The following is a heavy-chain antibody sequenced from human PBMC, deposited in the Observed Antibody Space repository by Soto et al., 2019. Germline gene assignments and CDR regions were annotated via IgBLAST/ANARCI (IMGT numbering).Heavy chain of an antibody. CDR2: ISYDGSNK. CDR1: GFTFSSYA. V-gene: IGHV3-30-3*01. CDR3: ARDQESY. Sequence: QVQLVESGGGVVQPGRSLRLSCAASGFTFSSYAMHWVRQAPGKGLEWVAVISYDGSNKYYADSVKGRFTISRDNSKNTLYLQMNSLRAEDTAVYYCARDQESYWGQGTLVTVSS. J-gene: IGHJ4*02.